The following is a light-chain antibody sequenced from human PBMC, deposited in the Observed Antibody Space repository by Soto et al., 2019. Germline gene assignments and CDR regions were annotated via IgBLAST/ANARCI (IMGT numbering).Light chain of an antibody. J-gene: IGLJ2*01. CDR2: EVS. V-gene: IGLV2-14*01. CDR3: RSYTSSNTLV. CDR1: SSDVGAYNY. Sequence: QSALTQPASVSGSPGQSITISCTGTSSDVGAYNYVSWYQQHPGKDPKLMIFEVSDRPSGVSNRFSGSKSGNTASLTISGLQAEDVADYYCRSYTSSNTLVFGGGTKLTVL.